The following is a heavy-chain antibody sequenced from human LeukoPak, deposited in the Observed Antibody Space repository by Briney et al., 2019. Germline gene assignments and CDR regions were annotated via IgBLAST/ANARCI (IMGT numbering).Heavy chain of an antibody. CDR1: GYTFTGYY. CDR3: ARDPSLYYYDSSGYYGFDY. V-gene: IGHV1-2*02. Sequence: ASVKFSCKASGYTFTGYYMHWVRQAPGQGLEWMGWINPNSGGTNYAQKFQGRVTMTRDTSISTAYMELSRLRSDDTPVYYCARDPSLYYYDSSGYYGFDYWGQGTLVTVSS. D-gene: IGHD3-22*01. J-gene: IGHJ4*02. CDR2: INPNSGGT.